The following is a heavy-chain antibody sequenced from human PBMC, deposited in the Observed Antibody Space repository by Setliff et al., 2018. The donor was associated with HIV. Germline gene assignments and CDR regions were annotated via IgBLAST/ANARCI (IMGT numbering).Heavy chain of an antibody. D-gene: IGHD4-4*01. Sequence: SETLSLTCTVSGGSISSYYWSWIRQPPGKGLEWIGHIYTSGSTNYNPSLTSRVTMSVDTSKNQFSLNLTSVAAADTASYYCVRASHMTPGNLLHSTGPYYSYYMDVWGRGTTVTVSS. CDR3: VRASHMTPGNLLHSTGPYYSYYMDV. J-gene: IGHJ6*03. CDR2: IYTSGST. V-gene: IGHV4-4*08. CDR1: GGSISSYY.